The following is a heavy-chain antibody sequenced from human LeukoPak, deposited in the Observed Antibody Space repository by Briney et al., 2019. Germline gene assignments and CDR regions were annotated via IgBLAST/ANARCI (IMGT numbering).Heavy chain of an antibody. CDR2: IYYSGST. V-gene: IGHV4-59*01. Sequence: PSETLSLTCTVSGGSISSYYWSWNRQPPGKGLEWIGYIYYSGSTNYNPSFKSRVTISVDTSKNQFSLKLSSVTAADTAVYYCARSSAMPDYWGQGTLVTVSS. CDR3: ARSSAMPDY. D-gene: IGHD2-2*01. CDR1: GGSISSYY. J-gene: IGHJ4*02.